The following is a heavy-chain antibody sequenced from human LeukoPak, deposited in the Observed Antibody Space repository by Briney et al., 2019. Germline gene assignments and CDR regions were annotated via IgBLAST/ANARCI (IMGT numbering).Heavy chain of an antibody. CDR1: GYTFTNYY. J-gene: IGHJ4*02. V-gene: IGHV1-46*01. CDR2: IDPSSSTST. D-gene: IGHD1-20*01. CDR3: ARAYNWNDKLDY. Sequence: ASVKVSCKASGYTFTNYYLHWVRQAPGQGLEWMGIIDPSSSTSTTYAQKFQGRLTMARDTSTSTVYMELSSLRSDDTAVYYCARAYNWNDKLDYWGQGTLVTVSS.